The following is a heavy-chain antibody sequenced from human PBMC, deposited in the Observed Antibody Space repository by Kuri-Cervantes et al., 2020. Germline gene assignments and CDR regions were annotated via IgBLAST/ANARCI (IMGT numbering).Heavy chain of an antibody. CDR2: INHSGST. D-gene: IGHD2-2*01. CDR1: GRSFNTYY. Sequence: GSLRLSCAVYGRSFNTYYWSWIRQFPGRGLEWIGEINHSGSTNYSPYLKSRVTISVDTSKKQFTLKLTSVTAADTAVYYCARSRARNRSCSSPSCLASGFFDVWGKGTTVTVSS. CDR3: ARSRARNRSCSSPSCLASGFFDV. V-gene: IGHV4-34*01. J-gene: IGHJ6*04.